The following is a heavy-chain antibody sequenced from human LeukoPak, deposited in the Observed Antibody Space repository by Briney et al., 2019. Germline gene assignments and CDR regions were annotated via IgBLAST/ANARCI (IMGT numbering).Heavy chain of an antibody. J-gene: IGHJ3*02. D-gene: IGHD2-15*01. V-gene: IGHV4-39*07. CDR3: ARDHVVVVAAKGVAFDI. CDR2: IYYSGST. CDR1: GGSISSSSYY. Sequence: SETLSLTCTVSGGSISSSSYYWGWIRQPPGKGLEWIGSIYYSGSTYYNPSLKSRVTISVDTSKNQFSLKLSSVTAADAAVYYCARDHVVVVAAKGVAFDIWGQGTMVTVSS.